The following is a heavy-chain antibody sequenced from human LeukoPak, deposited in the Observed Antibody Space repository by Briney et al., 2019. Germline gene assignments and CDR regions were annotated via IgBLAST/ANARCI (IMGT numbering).Heavy chain of an antibody. V-gene: IGHV4-61*01. CDR3: ARAGRAGYSSSWYDLRY. CDR2: IYYSGST. Sequence: SETLSLTCTVSGGSISSSSYYWSWIRQPPGKGLEWIGYIYYSGSTNYNPSLKSRVTISVDTSKNQFSLKLSSVTAADTAMYYCARAGRAGYSSSWYDLRYWGQGTLVTVSS. D-gene: IGHD6-13*01. CDR1: GGSISSSSYY. J-gene: IGHJ4*02.